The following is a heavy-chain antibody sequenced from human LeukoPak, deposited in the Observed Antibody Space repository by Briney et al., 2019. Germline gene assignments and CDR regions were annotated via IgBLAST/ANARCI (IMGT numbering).Heavy chain of an antibody. J-gene: IGHJ4*02. D-gene: IGHD3-10*01. Sequence: PGGSLRLSCAASGFTVSNSYMSWVRQAPGKGLECVSVIYSGGSLYYADSVKGRFTISRDNSKNTLYLQMNSLRAEDTAVYYCTRDPIWFGEYNYFDYWGQGTLVTVSS. CDR3: TRDPIWFGEYNYFDY. CDR2: IYSGGSL. V-gene: IGHV3-53*01. CDR1: GFTVSNSY.